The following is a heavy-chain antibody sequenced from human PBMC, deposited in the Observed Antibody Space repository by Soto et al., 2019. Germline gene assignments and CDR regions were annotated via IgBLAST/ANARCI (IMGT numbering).Heavy chain of an antibody. V-gene: IGHV3-48*02. CDR1: GFTFSSNN. CDR3: VRAPGESGSYYGFFDY. Sequence: EVRLVESGGGLVQPGGSLRLSCEASGFTFSSNNLNWVRQAPGKGLEWVSYISFSSSNIYYADSVKGRFTISRDNAKNSLYLQMNSLRDEDTAVYYCVRAPGESGSYYGFFDYWGHGTLVTVSS. J-gene: IGHJ4*01. D-gene: IGHD1-26*01. CDR2: ISFSSSNI.